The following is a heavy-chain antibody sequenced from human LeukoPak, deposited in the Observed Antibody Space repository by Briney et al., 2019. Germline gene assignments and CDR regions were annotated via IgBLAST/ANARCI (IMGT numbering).Heavy chain of an antibody. CDR1: GDSISHGTHY. CDR3: AREFLASRRNWVDP. Sequence: NPSQTLSLTCSVSGDSISHGTHYWSWIRQSAGQGLEWIGRVYITGVTNYNPSLKTRVTISVDPSLNQFSLNLTSVTPADTAVHYCAREFLASRRNWVDPWGQGTLVTVSS. D-gene: IGHD6-6*01. V-gene: IGHV4-61*02. CDR2: VYITGVT. J-gene: IGHJ5*02.